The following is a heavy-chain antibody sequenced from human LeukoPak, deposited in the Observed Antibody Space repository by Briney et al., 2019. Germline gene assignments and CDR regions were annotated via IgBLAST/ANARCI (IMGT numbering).Heavy chain of an antibody. J-gene: IGHJ4*02. D-gene: IGHD5-18*01. CDR2: ISYDGSNK. Sequence: GRSLRLSCAASGFTFSSYAMHWVRQAPGKGLEWAAVISYDGSNKFYADSVKGRFTISRDNSKNTLCLQMNSLRAEDTAVYYCARDRSQRAYSYGPDGEWGQGILVTVSS. CDR1: GFTFSSYA. CDR3: ARDRSQRAYSYGPDGE. V-gene: IGHV3-30*01.